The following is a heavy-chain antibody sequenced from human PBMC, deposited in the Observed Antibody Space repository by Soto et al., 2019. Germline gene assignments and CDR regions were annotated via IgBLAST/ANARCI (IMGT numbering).Heavy chain of an antibody. Sequence: KTSETLSLTCTVSGGSISSYYWSWIRQPPGKGLEWIGYIYYSGSTNYNPSLKSRVTISVDTSKNQFSLKLSSVTAADTAVYYCASSSIAARPANYYYYGMDIWGQGTTVTVSS. V-gene: IGHV4-59*01. J-gene: IGHJ6*02. CDR1: GGSISSYY. CDR2: IYYSGST. D-gene: IGHD6-6*01. CDR3: ASSSIAARPANYYYYGMDI.